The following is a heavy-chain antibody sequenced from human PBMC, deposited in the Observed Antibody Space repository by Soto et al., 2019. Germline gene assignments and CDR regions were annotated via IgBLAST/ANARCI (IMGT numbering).Heavy chain of an antibody. CDR2: IYWDDDK. Sequence: SGPTLVNPTQTLTLTCTFSGFSLSTSGVGVGWIRQPPGKALEWLALIYWDDDKRYSPSLKSRLTITKDTSKNQVVLTMTNMDPVDTATYYCAHSQSLPITIFGVVIIGGGFDYWGQGTLVTVSS. J-gene: IGHJ4*02. V-gene: IGHV2-5*02. CDR3: AHSQSLPITIFGVVIIGGGFDY. D-gene: IGHD3-3*01. CDR1: GFSLSTSGVG.